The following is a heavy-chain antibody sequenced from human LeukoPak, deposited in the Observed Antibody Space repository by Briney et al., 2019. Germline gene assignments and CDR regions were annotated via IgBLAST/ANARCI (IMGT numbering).Heavy chain of an antibody. CDR1: GGSISSSSYY. V-gene: IGHV4-39*01. CDR3: ARLLTGYYTPFDY. J-gene: IGHJ4*02. CDR2: IYYSGST. D-gene: IGHD3-9*01. Sequence: SETLSLTCTVSGGSISSSSYYWGWIRQPLGKGLEWIGSIYYSGSTYYNPSLKSRVTISVDTSKNQFSLKLSSVTAADTAVYYCARLLTGYYTPFDYWGQGTLVTVSS.